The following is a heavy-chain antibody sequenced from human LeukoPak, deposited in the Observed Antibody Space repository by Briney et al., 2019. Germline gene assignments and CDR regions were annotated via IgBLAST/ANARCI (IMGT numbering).Heavy chain of an antibody. CDR2: IKSKTDGGTT. CDR1: GFTFSNAW. V-gene: IGHV3-15*01. CDR3: TTTDYYGSGSYYDY. D-gene: IGHD3-10*01. Sequence: GGSLRLSCAASGFTFSNAWMSWVRQAPGKGLEWVGRIKSKTDGGTTDHAAPVKGRFTISRDDSKNTLYLQMNSLKAEDTAVYYCTTTDYYGSGSYYDYWGQGTLVTVSS. J-gene: IGHJ4*02.